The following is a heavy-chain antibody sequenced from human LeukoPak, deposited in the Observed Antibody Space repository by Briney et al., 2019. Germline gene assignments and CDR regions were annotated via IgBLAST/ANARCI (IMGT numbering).Heavy chain of an antibody. CDR3: ARGGRDYSNTEPSPHNTGKIYGMDV. Sequence: SVKVSCKASGGTFSSYAISWVRQAPGQGLGWMGGIIPIFGTANYAQKFQGRVTITADESTSTAYMELSSLRSEDTAVYYCARGGRDYSNTEPSPHNTGKIYGMDVWGQGTTVTVSS. J-gene: IGHJ6*02. D-gene: IGHD4-11*01. V-gene: IGHV1-69*13. CDR2: IIPIFGTA. CDR1: GGTFSSYA.